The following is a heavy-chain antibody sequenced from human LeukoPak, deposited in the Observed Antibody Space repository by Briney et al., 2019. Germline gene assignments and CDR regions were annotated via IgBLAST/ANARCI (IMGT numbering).Heavy chain of an antibody. Sequence: GGSLRPSCAASGSTFSSYAMHWVRQAPGKGLEWVAVISYDGSNKYYADSVKGRFTISRDNSKNTLYLQMNSLRAEDTAVYYCAREPGTDSYFDYWGQGTLVTVSS. D-gene: IGHD3-10*01. J-gene: IGHJ4*02. CDR1: GSTFSSYA. CDR3: AREPGTDSYFDY. V-gene: IGHV3-30*01. CDR2: ISYDGSNK.